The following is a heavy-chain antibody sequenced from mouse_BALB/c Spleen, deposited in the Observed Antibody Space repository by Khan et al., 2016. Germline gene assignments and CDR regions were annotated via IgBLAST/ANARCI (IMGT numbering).Heavy chain of an antibody. CDR1: GYSITSDYA. CDR3: ARWLDAMDY. Sequence: EVQLQESGPGLVKPSQSLSLTCTVTGYSITSDYAWNWIRQFPGNKLECMGYISYSGTTTYNPSLKSRITITRDTSKNQFFLQLNSVTTEDTATYYCARWLDAMDYWGQETSVTVSS. V-gene: IGHV3-2*02. J-gene: IGHJ4*01. D-gene: IGHD2-2*01. CDR2: ISYSGTT.